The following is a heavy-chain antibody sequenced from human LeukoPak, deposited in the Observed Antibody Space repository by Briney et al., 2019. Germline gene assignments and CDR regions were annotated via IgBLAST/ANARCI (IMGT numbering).Heavy chain of an antibody. V-gene: IGHV3-7*01. CDR3: AREDGTSWIYAEYFQY. CDR1: GFTFTKYW. Sequence: GDSLRLSCAASGFTFTKYWMTWVRQAPGKGLEWVGNIKQDGSDKNYMDSVKGRFTISRDNTKNSVYLQMSSLRAEDTAVYYCAREDGTSWIYAEYFQYWGQGTLVTVSS. CDR2: IKQDGSDK. J-gene: IGHJ1*01. D-gene: IGHD2-2*01.